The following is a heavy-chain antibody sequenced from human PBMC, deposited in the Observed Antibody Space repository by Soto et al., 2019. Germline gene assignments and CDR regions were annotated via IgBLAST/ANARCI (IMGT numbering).Heavy chain of an antibody. CDR1: GYTFTSYG. J-gene: IGHJ4*02. Sequence: ASVKVSSKASGYTFTSYGISWVRQAPGQGLEWMGWISAYNGNTNYAQKLQGRVTMTTDTSTSTAYMELRSLRSDDTAVYYCARGQIYDSSGYYPYYFDYWGQGTLVTVSS. V-gene: IGHV1-18*01. D-gene: IGHD3-22*01. CDR3: ARGQIYDSSGYYPYYFDY. CDR2: ISAYNGNT.